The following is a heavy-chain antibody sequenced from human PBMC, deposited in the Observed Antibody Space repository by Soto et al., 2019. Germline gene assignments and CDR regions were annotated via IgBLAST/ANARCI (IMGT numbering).Heavy chain of an antibody. J-gene: IGHJ4*02. V-gene: IGHV4-31*03. CDR3: ASLRRNIVVVVAAKHGYFDY. CDR1: GGSISSGGYY. CDR2: IYYSGST. D-gene: IGHD2-15*01. Sequence: TLSLTCTVSGGSISSGGYYWSWIRQHPGKGLEWIGYIYYSGSTYYNPSLKSRVTISVDTSKNQFSLKLSSVTAADTAVYYCASLRRNIVVVVAAKHGYFDYWGQGTLVTVSS.